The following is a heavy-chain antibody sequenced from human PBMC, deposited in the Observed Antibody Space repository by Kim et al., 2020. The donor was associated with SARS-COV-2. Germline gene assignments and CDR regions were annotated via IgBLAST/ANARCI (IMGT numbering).Heavy chain of an antibody. CDR3: AREAGGDAYRGLDF. D-gene: IGHD2-21*01. V-gene: IGHV4-4*07. J-gene: IGHJ4*02. Sequence: NPSLRSRVRMSIATSKNHFSLNVSSVTAADTAIYYCAREAGGDAYRGLDFWGQGTLVTVSS.